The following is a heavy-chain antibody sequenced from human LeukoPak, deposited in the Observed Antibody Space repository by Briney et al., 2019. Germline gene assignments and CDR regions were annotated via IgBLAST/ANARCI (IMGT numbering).Heavy chain of an antibody. CDR1: GYSITSGFS. J-gene: IGHJ5*02. Sequence: SETLPLTCAVSGYSITSGFSWGWIRQPPGKGLEWIGTISHSGTTDYKSTLESRLTISMDTSKNLFSLRLTSVTAADTAVYYCAREGAVPRIDPWGQGTLVTVSS. CDR2: ISHSGTT. D-gene: IGHD3-16*01. V-gene: IGHV4-38-2*02. CDR3: AREGAVPRIDP.